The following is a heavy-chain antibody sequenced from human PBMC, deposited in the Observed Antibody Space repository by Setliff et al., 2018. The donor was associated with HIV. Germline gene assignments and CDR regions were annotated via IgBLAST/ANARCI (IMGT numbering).Heavy chain of an antibody. Sequence: SETLSLTCAVSGYSISTAYYWGWIRQPPGKGLGWIGSVYHSGTTYYNPSLKSRVTISVDVSNNQFSLKVTSVTAADTAVYYCMRGRSITIFGVAYFDFWGQGTQVTVSS. J-gene: IGHJ4*02. V-gene: IGHV4-38-2*01. CDR1: GYSISTAYY. CDR3: MRGRSITIFGVAYFDF. CDR2: VYHSGTT. D-gene: IGHD3-3*01.